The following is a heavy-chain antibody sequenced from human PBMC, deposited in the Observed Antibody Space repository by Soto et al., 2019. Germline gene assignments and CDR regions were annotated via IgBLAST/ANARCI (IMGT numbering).Heavy chain of an antibody. CDR3: AKNPRPAAGTNYFDY. D-gene: IGHD6-13*01. Sequence: ASVKVSCKVYGHTLAELSMNWVRQAPGKGLEWMGGFDPGNGQKFYAQKFQGRVIMTGDTSTETAYMELSSLRSEDTAVYYCAKNPRPAAGTNYFDYWGQGTLVTVSS. J-gene: IGHJ4*02. CDR1: GHTLAELS. V-gene: IGHV1-24*01. CDR2: FDPGNGQK.